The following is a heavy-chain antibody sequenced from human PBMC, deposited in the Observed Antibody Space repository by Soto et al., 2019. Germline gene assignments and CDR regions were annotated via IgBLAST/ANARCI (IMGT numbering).Heavy chain of an antibody. D-gene: IGHD4-17*01. V-gene: IGHV1-69*13. CDR3: ARELDPYYGGNSLSLDS. Sequence: QVQLVQSGAEVKKPGSSVKVSCKASGGTFSTYGMNWVRLAPGQGLEWMGGIIPKFGTTNYAQKFQGRVTITADESTNTAYMEINYLRSEYTAVYFWARELDPYYGGNSLSLDSWGQGTLVTVSS. CDR2: IIPKFGTT. CDR1: GGTFSTYG. J-gene: IGHJ4*02.